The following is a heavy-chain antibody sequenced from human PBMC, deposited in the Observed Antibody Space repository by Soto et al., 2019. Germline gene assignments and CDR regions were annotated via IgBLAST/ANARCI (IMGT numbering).Heavy chain of an antibody. CDR2: INVGNGNT. V-gene: IGHV1-3*01. CDR3: ARDPYDFWSGYYSVFGWFDP. D-gene: IGHD3-3*01. CDR1: GYTFTSYA. Sequence: ASVKVSCKASGYTFTSYAMHWVRQAPGQRLEWMGWINVGNGNTKYSQKFQGRVTITRDTSASTAYMELSSLRSEDTAVYYCARDPYDFWSGYYSVFGWFDPWGQGTLVTVSS. J-gene: IGHJ5*02.